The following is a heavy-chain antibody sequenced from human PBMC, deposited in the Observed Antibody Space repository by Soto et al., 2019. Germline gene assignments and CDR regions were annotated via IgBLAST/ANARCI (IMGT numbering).Heavy chain of an antibody. CDR1: GFTFSSSA. D-gene: IGHD2-21*01. J-gene: IGHJ3*02. CDR3: ARRRDVWYAFDI. CDR2: ISSDGGNT. Sequence: EVQLVESGGDLVQPGGSLRLSCAASGFTFSSSAMHWVRPAPGKGLEYVSSISSDGGNTYYANSVKGSFTISRDNSKNILYIQMGSMRAVDMAVYYCARRRDVWYAFDIWCQGTRVTLSS. V-gene: IGHV3-64*01.